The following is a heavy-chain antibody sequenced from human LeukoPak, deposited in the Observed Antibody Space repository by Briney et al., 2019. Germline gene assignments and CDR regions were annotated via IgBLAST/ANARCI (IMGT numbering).Heavy chain of an antibody. V-gene: IGHV1-18*01. D-gene: IGHD4-17*01. CDR2: ISAYNGNT. J-gene: IGHJ4*02. Sequence: ASVKVSCKASGYTFTSYGISWVRQAPGQGLEWMGWISAYNGNTNYAQKLQGRVTMTTDTSTGTAYMELRSLRSDDTAVYYCARDRDGDYPTDYWGQGTLVTVSS. CDR3: ARDRDGDYPTDY. CDR1: GYTFTSYG.